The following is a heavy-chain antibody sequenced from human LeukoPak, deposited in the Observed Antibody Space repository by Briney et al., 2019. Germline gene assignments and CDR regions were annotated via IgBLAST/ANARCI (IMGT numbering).Heavy chain of an antibody. CDR3: AREQPYYYDSSGTALMAEIKYYFDY. CDR2: IYHSGST. V-gene: IGHV4-38-2*02. CDR1: GYSISSGYY. J-gene: IGHJ4*02. Sequence: SETLSLTCTVSGYSISSGYYWGWIRQPPGKGLEWIGSIYHSGSTYYNPSLKSRVTISVDTSKNQFSLKLSSVTAADTAVYYCAREQPYYYDSSGTALMAEIKYYFDYWGQGTLVTVSS. D-gene: IGHD3-22*01.